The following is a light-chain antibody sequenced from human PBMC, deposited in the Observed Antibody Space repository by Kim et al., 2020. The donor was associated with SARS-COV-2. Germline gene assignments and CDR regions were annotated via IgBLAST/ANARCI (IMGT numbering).Light chain of an antibody. V-gene: IGKV1-39*01. CDR1: QSISSY. J-gene: IGKJ4*01. CDR3: QQSYSTPRT. Sequence: ASVGDRVTLTCRASQSISSYLNWYQQKPGKAPKLLIYAASSLQSGVPSRFSGSGSGTDFTLTISSLQPEDFATYYCQQSYSTPRTFGGGTKVDIK. CDR2: AAS.